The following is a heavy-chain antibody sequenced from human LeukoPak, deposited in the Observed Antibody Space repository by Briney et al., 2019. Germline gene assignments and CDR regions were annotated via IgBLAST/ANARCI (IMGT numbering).Heavy chain of an antibody. CDR1: GFIFSNAL. Sequence: SGGSLRLSCAASGFIFSNALMACVRQAPGKGLEWVGHKTEAEDGTTDYAAPVKGRFTISRDDAKSTLYLQMKSLNTEDKAVYFCTSALNLVLGKLLGYWGQGTLVTVSS. V-gene: IGHV3-15*01. CDR2: KTEAEDGTT. CDR3: TSALNLVLGKLLGY. J-gene: IGHJ1*01. D-gene: IGHD3-16*01.